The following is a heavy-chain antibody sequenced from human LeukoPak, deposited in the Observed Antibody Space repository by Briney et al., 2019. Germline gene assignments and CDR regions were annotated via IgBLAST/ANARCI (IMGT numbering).Heavy chain of an antibody. CDR3: ARWAITMVRDPPRSYGMDV. Sequence: GGSLRLSCAAAGFTFSSYSMNWVRQAPGKGLEWVSSISSSSSYIYYADSVKGRFTISRDNAKNSLYLQMNSLRAEDTAVYYCARWAITMVRDPPRSYGMDVWGKGTTVTVS. D-gene: IGHD3-10*01. J-gene: IGHJ6*04. V-gene: IGHV3-21*01. CDR1: GFTFSSYS. CDR2: ISSSSSYI.